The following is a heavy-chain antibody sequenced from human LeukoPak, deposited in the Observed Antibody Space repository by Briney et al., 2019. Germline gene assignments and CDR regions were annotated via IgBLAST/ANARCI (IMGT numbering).Heavy chain of an antibody. CDR3: AKDVGSFLDY. J-gene: IGHJ4*02. CDR1: GFTFSSYA. Sequence: PGGSLRLSCAASGFTFSSYAIHWVRQAPGKGLEWVAVISYDGNNKYYADSVKGRFIISRDNSKNTLYLQMNSLRAEDTAVYYCAKDVGSFLDYWGQGTLVTVSS. V-gene: IGHV3-30-3*01. D-gene: IGHD2-15*01. CDR2: ISYDGNNK.